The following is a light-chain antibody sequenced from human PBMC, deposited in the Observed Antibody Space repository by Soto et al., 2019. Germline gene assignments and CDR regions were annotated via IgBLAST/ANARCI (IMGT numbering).Light chain of an antibody. V-gene: IGKV1-39*01. CDR2: AAV. J-gene: IGKJ3*01. CDR1: QSINNY. CDR3: QQSDSIPFA. Sequence: DIQMTQSPSSLSASVGDRVTINCRASQSINNYLNWYQQKPGKVPELLIYAAVSLQSGVPSRFIGSGSAPDFTLTSSSLQPEDLATYSCQQSDSIPFAFGPGTKV.